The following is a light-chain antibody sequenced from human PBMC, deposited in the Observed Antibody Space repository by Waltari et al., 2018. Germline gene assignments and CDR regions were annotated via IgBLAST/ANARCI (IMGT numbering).Light chain of an antibody. CDR1: QRISNY. Sequence: DIQMTQSPSSLSASVGDRVTITCRASQRISNYLNWYQQKPEKAPKLLIHAASSLQSGVPARFSGSGSGTDFTLTISSLQPEDFATYYCQQSYSTPRLTFGGGTKVEIK. CDR2: AAS. V-gene: IGKV1-39*01. J-gene: IGKJ4*01. CDR3: QQSYSTPRLT.